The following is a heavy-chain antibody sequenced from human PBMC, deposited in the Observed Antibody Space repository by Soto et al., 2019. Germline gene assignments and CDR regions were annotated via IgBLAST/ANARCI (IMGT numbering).Heavy chain of an antibody. CDR3: AREGKWLAPYNWFDP. CDR1: GFTFISYG. J-gene: IGHJ5*02. D-gene: IGHD6-19*01. Sequence: PGGSLRLSCAASGFTFISYGMHWVRQAPGKGLEWVAVIWYDGSNKYYADSVKGRFTISRDNSKNTLYLQMNSLRAEDTAVYYCAREGKWLAPYNWFDPWGQGTLVTFSS. V-gene: IGHV3-33*01. CDR2: IWYDGSNK.